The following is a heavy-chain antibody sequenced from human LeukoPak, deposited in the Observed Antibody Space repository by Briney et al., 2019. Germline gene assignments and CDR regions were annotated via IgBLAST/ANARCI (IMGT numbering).Heavy chain of an antibody. J-gene: IGHJ4*02. CDR1: GGSFSSYY. CDR2: INHSGNT. CDR3: ARGPYASDAGY. V-gene: IGHV4-34*01. D-gene: IGHD2-2*01. Sequence: KLSETLSLTCAVYGGSFSSYYWSWIRQPPGKGLEWIGEINHSGNTNYNPSLKSRVTISVDSSKDQFSLKLSSVTAADTAVYYCARGPYASDAGYWGQGTLVTVSS.